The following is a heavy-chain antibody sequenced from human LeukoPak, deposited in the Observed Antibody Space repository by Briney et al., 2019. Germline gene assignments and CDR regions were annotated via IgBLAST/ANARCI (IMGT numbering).Heavy chain of an antibody. CDR3: ARNRDYAAFDI. D-gene: IGHD2-2*01. CDR1: GYTFTSYD. J-gene: IGHJ3*02. V-gene: IGHV1-8*02. CDR2: MNPNSGNT. Sequence: ASVKVSCKASGYTFTSYDINWVRQATGQGLEWMGWMNPNSGNTGYAQKFQGRVTVTTDPSTSTAYMDLRSLRSDDTAVYYCARNRDYAAFDIWGQGTMVTVSS.